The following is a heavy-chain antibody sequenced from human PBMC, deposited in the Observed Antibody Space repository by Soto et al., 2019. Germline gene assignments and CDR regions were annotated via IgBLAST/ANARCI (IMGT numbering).Heavy chain of an antibody. V-gene: IGHV3-48*03. CDR1: GFTFSSYE. CDR2: ISTGGSTA. CDR3: AGGADSSLYYYNGMDV. D-gene: IGHD3-22*01. Sequence: GGSLRLSCAASGFTFSSYEMKWVRQAPGKGLEWVSHISTGGSTAYYADSVKGRFTISRDNAKNSLYLQMNSLRAEDTAVYYCAGGADSSLYYYNGMDVWGQGTTVTVSS. J-gene: IGHJ6*02.